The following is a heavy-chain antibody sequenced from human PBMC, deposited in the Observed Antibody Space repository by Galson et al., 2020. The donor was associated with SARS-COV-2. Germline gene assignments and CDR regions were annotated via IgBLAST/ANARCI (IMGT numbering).Heavy chain of an antibody. CDR3: ARKTSTYDY. CDR2: IYFIGKT. Sequence: SQTPSPSCTVSIGFIDSTSYYCGWIRQPPGEGLEWSGSIYFIGKTFYHPSLLSLVTISIDTSKNQFSLRLTTVTAADTAVYFCARKTSTYDYWGPGAQVTVSS. V-gene: IGHV4-39*07. J-gene: IGHJ4*01. CDR1: IGFIDSTSYY.